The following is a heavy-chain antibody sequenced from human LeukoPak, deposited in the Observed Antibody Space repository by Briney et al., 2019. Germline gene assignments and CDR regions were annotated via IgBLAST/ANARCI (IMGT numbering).Heavy chain of an antibody. V-gene: IGHV1-2*02. CDR2: INPNSGGT. D-gene: IGHD3-3*01. CDR1: GYTFTGYY. CDR3: ARGPYYDFWSGLKPEYYYYGMDV. J-gene: IGHJ6*02. Sequence: ASVKVSCKASGYTFTGYYMHWVRQAPGQGLEWMGWINPNSGGTNYAQKFQGRVTMTRDTSISKAYMELSRLRSDDTAVYYCARGPYYDFWSGLKPEYYYYGMDVWGQGTTVTVSS.